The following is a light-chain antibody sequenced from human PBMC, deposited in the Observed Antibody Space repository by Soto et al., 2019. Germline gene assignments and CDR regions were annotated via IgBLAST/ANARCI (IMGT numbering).Light chain of an antibody. J-gene: IGLJ2*01. CDR2: DVS. V-gene: IGLV2-14*01. CDR3: SSYTSSSTLLVV. CDR1: SSDVGGYNY. Sequence: QSALTQPASVSGSPGQSITISCTGTSSDVGGYNYVSWYQQHPGKAPKLMNYDVSNRPSGVSNRFSGSKSGNTASLTISGLQAEDEADYYCSSYTSSSTLLVVFGGGTKVTVL.